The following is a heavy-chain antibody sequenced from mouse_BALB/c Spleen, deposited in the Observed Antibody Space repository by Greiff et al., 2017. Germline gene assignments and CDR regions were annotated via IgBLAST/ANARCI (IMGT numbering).Heavy chain of an antibody. Sequence: VQLKQSGAELVKPGASVKLSCTASGFNIKDTYMHWVKQRPEQGLEWIGRIDPANGNTKYDPKFQGKATITADTSSNTAYLQLSSLTSEDTAVYYCASRGNYYAMDYWGQGTSVTVSS. J-gene: IGHJ4*01. V-gene: IGHV14-3*02. D-gene: IGHD2-1*01. CDR3: ASRGNYYAMDY. CDR2: IDPANGNT. CDR1: GFNIKDTY.